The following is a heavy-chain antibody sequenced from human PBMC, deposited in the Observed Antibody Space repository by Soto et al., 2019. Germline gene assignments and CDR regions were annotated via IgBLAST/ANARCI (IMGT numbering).Heavy chain of an antibody. D-gene: IGHD6-6*01. CDR2: IYYSGST. CDR1: GGSISSGGYY. CDR3: ARGAARLRKSSFDP. Sequence: QVQLQESGPGLVKPSQTLSLTCTVSGGSISSGGYYWSWIRQHPGKGLEWIGYIYYSGSTYYNPSLKSRVTISVDTSKNQFSLKLGSVSAADTAVYYCARGAARLRKSSFDPWGQGTLVTVSS. J-gene: IGHJ5*02. V-gene: IGHV4-31*03.